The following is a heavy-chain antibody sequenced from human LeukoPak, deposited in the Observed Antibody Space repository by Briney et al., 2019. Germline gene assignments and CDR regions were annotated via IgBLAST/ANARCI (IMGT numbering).Heavy chain of an antibody. CDR2: INSDGSST. Sequence: QPGGSLRLSCAASGFTFSSYWMHWVRQAPGKGLVWVSRINSDGSSTYYADSVKGRFTISRDNSKNTLYLQMNSLRAEDTAVYYCANSYGDDPYWGQGTLVTVSS. D-gene: IGHD4-17*01. CDR1: GFTFSSYW. CDR3: ANSYGDDPY. J-gene: IGHJ4*02. V-gene: IGHV3-74*01.